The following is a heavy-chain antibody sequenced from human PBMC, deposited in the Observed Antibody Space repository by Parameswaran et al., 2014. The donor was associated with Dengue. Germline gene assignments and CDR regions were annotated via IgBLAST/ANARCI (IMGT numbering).Heavy chain of an antibody. CDR3: ARHGSNYGMYAMDV. V-gene: IGHV4-39*01. J-gene: IGHJ6*02. CDR2: VYYTGTT. Sequence: WIRQPPGKGLEWIGSVYYTGTTYYNPSLKSRVTVSGDTSKNQFSLKLSSVTAADTALYYCARHGSNYGMYAMDVWGQGTTVTVSS. D-gene: IGHD1-26*01.